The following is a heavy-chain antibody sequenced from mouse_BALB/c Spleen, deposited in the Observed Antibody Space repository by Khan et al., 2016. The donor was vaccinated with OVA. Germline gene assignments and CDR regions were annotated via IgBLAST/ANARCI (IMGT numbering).Heavy chain of an antibody. CDR3: STHLTGSFAY. D-gene: IGHD4-1*01. CDR2: ISRDGDYT. V-gene: IGHV5-6*01. Sequence: EVMLVESGGDLVKSGGSLKLSCAASGFTFSPYSMSWVRQTPDKRLEWVATISRDGDYTYYPDSVKGRFNISRDNAKNTLYLQMSSLKSDDTAIYYCSTHLTGSFAYWGQGTLVTVSA. CDR1: GFTFSPYS. J-gene: IGHJ3*01.